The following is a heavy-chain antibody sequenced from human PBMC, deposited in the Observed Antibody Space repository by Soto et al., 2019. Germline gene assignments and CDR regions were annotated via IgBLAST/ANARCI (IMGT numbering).Heavy chain of an antibody. D-gene: IGHD6-13*01. Sequence: QVQLVESGRGVVQPGKSLRLSCAASGFSFSNYGMHWVRQTPGKGLEWVAVLSYDGSNTYYADSVKGRFTISRDTSKNTLYLQMNSLRAEDTAMYYCAKDHLERLVRGWFDPWGQGTLVTVSS. CDR2: LSYDGSNT. V-gene: IGHV3-30*18. CDR3: AKDHLERLVRGWFDP. CDR1: GFSFSNYG. J-gene: IGHJ5*02.